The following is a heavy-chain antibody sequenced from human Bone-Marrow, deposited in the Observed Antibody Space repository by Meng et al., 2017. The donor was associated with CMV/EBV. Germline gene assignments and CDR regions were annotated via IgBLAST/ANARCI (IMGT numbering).Heavy chain of an antibody. J-gene: IGHJ4*02. CDR1: GFTFSSYA. Sequence: GESLKISCAASGFTFSSYAMHWVRQAPGKGLEWVAVISCDGSNKYYADSVKGRFTISRDNSKNTLCLETNSLRAEDTAVYYCAMGVRGGNFDDWGQGTLVTVSS. CDR3: AMGVRGGNFDD. D-gene: IGHD3-16*01. CDR2: ISCDGSNK. V-gene: IGHV3-30*04.